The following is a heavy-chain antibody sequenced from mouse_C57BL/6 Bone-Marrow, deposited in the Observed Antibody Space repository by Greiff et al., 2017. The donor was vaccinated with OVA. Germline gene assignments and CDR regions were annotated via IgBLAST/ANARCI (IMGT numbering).Heavy chain of an antibody. V-gene: IGHV5-15*01. Sequence: EVKLVESGGGLVQPGGSLKLSCAASGFTFSDYGMAWVRQAPRKGPEWVAFISNLAYSIYYADTVTGRFTISRENAKNTLYLEMSSLRAEDTAMYYCASLGGRVYDGYYGNVFAYWGQGTLVTVSA. J-gene: IGHJ3*01. D-gene: IGHD2-3*01. CDR2: ISNLAYSI. CDR3: ASLGGRVYDGYYGNVFAY. CDR1: GFTFSDYG.